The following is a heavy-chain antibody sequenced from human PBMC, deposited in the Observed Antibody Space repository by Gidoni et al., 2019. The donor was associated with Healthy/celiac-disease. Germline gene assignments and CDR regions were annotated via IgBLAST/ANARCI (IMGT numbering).Heavy chain of an antibody. CDR2: ITHSEST. D-gene: IGHD3-16*01. Sequence: VQLQQWGARWLMPSETLSPTCAVYGGSFSGYYWSWIRQSPGKGLEWIGEITHSESTNYNPSLKSRVTISVDTSKNQFSLKLSSVTAADTAVYYCADGGWLDRFDYWGQGTLVTVSS. CDR1: GGSFSGYY. V-gene: IGHV4-34*01. J-gene: IGHJ4*02. CDR3: ADGGWLDRFDY.